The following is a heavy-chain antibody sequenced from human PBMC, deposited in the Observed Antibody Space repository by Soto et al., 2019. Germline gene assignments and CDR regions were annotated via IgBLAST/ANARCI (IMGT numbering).Heavy chain of an antibody. CDR3: ARRYGGNLDY. V-gene: IGHV4-59*08. D-gene: IGHD1-26*01. CDR2: IYYSGST. Sequence: SETLSLTCTGSGGSISSYYWSWIRQPPGKGLEWIGYIYYSGSTNYNPSPKSRVTISVDTSKNQFSLKLSSVTAADTAVYDCARRYGGNLDYWGQGTLVTVSS. CDR1: GGSISSYY. J-gene: IGHJ4*02.